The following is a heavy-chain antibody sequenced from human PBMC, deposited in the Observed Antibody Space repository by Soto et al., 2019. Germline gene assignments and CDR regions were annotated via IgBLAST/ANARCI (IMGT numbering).Heavy chain of an antibody. Sequence: QVQLVQSGAEVRQPASSVKVSCKTSGATFSSYAITWVRQAPGQGLEWMGGIVPTVDTSTYAQKFQGRVTITADKFTNTVYMELSSLRSDDTAVYYCVSVVAIPGYPDNWGQGTLGTVSS. J-gene: IGHJ4*02. CDR2: IVPTVDTS. D-gene: IGHD5-12*01. CDR3: VSVVAIPGYPDN. V-gene: IGHV1-69*14. CDR1: GATFSSYA.